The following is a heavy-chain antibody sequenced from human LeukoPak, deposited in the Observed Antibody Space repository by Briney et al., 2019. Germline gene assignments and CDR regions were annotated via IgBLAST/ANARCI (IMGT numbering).Heavy chain of an antibody. CDR1: GYTFTDNY. D-gene: IGHD3-3*01. Sequence: ASVKVSCKASGYTFTDNYIHWVRQAPGQGLEWMGWINPLSGGPMYAQKFQGRVTMTRDTSLSTAYIELNGLKSADTAIYYCAREGIKIFGGWAPFDPWGQGTLVTVS. V-gene: IGHV1-2*02. CDR3: AREGIKIFGGWAPFDP. J-gene: IGHJ5*02. CDR2: INPLSGGP.